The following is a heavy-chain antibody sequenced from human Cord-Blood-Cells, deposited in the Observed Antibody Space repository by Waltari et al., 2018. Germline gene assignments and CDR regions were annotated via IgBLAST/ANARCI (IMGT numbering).Heavy chain of an antibody. D-gene: IGHD1-1*01. CDR3: ASGAGSDAFDI. J-gene: IGHJ3*02. CDR2: IYYSGST. V-gene: IGHV4-59*01. Sequence: QVQLQESGPGLVKPSETLSLTCTVSGGSISSYYWSWIRQPPGKGLEWIGYIYYSGSTNYNPSLKSRVTISVDTSKNQFSLKLSSVTAADTAVYYCASGAGSDAFDIWGQGTMVTVSS. CDR1: GGSISSYY.